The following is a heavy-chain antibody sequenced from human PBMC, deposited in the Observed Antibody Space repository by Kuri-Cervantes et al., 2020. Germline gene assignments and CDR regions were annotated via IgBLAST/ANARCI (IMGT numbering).Heavy chain of an antibody. CDR2: INRGGSST. D-gene: IGHD2-2*01. V-gene: IGHV3-NL1*01. CDR1: GFTFTNAW. J-gene: IGHJ6*03. Sequence: GGSLRLSCAASGFTFTNAWMTWVRQAPGKGLESLSMINRGGSSTNYADSVKGRFTISRDTSKNTLYLQMSSLRNEDSAVYYCARGPQYQLLLGYYYYYYMDVWGKGTTVTVSS. CDR3: ARGPQYQLLLGYYYYYYMDV.